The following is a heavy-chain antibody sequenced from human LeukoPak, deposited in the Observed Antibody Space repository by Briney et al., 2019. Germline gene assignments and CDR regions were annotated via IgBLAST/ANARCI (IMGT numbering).Heavy chain of an antibody. J-gene: IGHJ3*02. CDR2: ISNSGTT. CDR1: GDSVTSGGYF. CDR3: ARDVVVTSSPDAFDI. V-gene: IGHV4-31*03. D-gene: IGHD2-21*02. Sequence: KPSQTLSLTCTVSGDSVTSGGYFWTWIRQHPGKGLEWIGYISNSGTTSYNPSLKSRVSISVDTSNNQFSLRLSSVTAADTAVYYCARDVVVTSSPDAFDIWGQGTMVTVSS.